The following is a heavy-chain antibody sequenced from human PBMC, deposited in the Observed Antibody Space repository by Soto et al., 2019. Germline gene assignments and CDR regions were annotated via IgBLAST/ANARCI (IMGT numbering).Heavy chain of an antibody. CDR1: GFTFSDHY. Sequence: EVQVVESGGGLVQPGGSLRLSCVGSGFTFSDHYMDWVRQAPGKGLEWVGRSRDKSKSYTTSYAAPVKDRFTISRDDSKTSLYLQMNSLKTDDAAVYYCVRVIKGGTTSFDPWGQGTLVTVSS. V-gene: IGHV3-72*01. D-gene: IGHD1-1*01. J-gene: IGHJ5*02. CDR2: SRDKSKSYTT. CDR3: VRVIKGGTTSFDP.